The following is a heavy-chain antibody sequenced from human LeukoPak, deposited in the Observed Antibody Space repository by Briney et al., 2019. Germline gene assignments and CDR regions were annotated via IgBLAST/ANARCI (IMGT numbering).Heavy chain of an antibody. V-gene: IGHV4-39*07. CDR3: ASGITIFGVVIRGWFDP. J-gene: IGHJ5*02. D-gene: IGHD3-3*01. CDR1: GGSISSSSYY. Sequence: SETLSLTCTVSGGSISSSSYYWGWIRQPPGTGLEWIGSIYHTGSTYYNPSLKSRVTISVDTSKNQFSLKLSSVTAADTALYYCASGITIFGVVIRGWFDPWGQGTLVTVSS. CDR2: IYHTGST.